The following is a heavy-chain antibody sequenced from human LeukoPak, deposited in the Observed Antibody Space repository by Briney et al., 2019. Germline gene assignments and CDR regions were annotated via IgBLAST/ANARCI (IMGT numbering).Heavy chain of an antibody. J-gene: IGHJ4*02. D-gene: IGHD6-13*01. CDR1: GGSISSTGSY. CDR2: ISYNGDT. CDR3: AKGTTWYADY. Sequence: SETLSLTCTVSGGSISSTGSYWAWIRQPPGRGLEWIATISYNGDTYYNPSLRSRVTLSMDTSKNHFSLKLTSVTASDTSLYYCAKGTTWYADYWGQGTLVTVSS. V-gene: IGHV4-39*02.